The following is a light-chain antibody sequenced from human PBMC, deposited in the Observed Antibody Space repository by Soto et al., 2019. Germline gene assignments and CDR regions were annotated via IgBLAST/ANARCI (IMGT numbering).Light chain of an antibody. Sequence: EIVLTQSPGTLSLSPGERATLSCRASQSVSSSYLAWYQQKPGQAPRLLIYGASSRATGSPDRFSGSGSGTDFTLTISRLEPEYFAVYYCQQYGSSSWTFGQGTKVEIK. CDR3: QQYGSSSWT. V-gene: IGKV3-20*01. CDR1: QSVSSSY. J-gene: IGKJ1*01. CDR2: GAS.